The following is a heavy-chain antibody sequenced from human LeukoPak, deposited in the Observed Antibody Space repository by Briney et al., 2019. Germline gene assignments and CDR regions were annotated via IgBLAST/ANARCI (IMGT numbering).Heavy chain of an antibody. D-gene: IGHD2/OR15-2a*01. Sequence: PGRSLRLSCVTSGFTFRNHGMHWVRQAPGKGLEWVAVIWYDGSNKYYGDFVKGRFTISRDNSKNTLYLQTNSLRAEDTAVYYCARDWKSTTLDSWGQGTLVIVSS. CDR1: GFTFRNHG. CDR3: ARDWKSTTLDS. J-gene: IGHJ4*02. CDR2: IWYDGSNK. V-gene: IGHV3-33*01.